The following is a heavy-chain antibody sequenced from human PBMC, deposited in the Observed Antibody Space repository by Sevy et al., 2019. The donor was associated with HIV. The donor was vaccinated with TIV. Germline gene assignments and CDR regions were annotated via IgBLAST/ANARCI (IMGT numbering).Heavy chain of an antibody. D-gene: IGHD1-26*01. V-gene: IGHV4-31*03. J-gene: IGHJ3*02. Sequence: SETLSLTCIVSGGSISSGGYFWNWIRQHPGKGLEWIGFTSSSGSTSYNPSLKSRVTISVDTSKNQFSLRLSSVTAAVTAVFYCARATNLNAFDTWGQGTMVTVSS. CDR2: TSSSGST. CDR3: ARATNLNAFDT. CDR1: GGSISSGGYF.